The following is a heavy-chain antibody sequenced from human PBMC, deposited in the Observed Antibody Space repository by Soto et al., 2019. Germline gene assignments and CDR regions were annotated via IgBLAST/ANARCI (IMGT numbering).Heavy chain of an antibody. J-gene: IGHJ4*02. D-gene: IGHD4-4*01. Sequence: PSETLSLTCAVSGGSISSGGYSWSWIRQPPGKGLEWTGYIYHSGSTYYNPSLKSRVTISVDRSKNQFSLKLSSVTAADTAVYYCTTDVPTLIPQVDYWGQGILVTVSS. CDR3: TTDVPTLIPQVDY. CDR2: IYHSGST. CDR1: GGSISSGGYS. V-gene: IGHV4-30-2*01.